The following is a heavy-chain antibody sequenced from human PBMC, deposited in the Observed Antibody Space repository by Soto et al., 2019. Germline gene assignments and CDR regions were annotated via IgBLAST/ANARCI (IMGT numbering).Heavy chain of an antibody. CDR1: GGTFSSYA. Sequence: SVKVSCKASGGTFSSYAISWVRQAPGQGLEWMGGIIPIFGTANYAQKFQGRVTITADESTSTAYMELSSLRSEDTAVYYCASNYYEGAVHYVMDVWGQGSTVIVSS. CDR3: ASNYYEGAVHYVMDV. V-gene: IGHV1-69*13. J-gene: IGHJ6*02. CDR2: IIPIFGTA. D-gene: IGHD3-22*01.